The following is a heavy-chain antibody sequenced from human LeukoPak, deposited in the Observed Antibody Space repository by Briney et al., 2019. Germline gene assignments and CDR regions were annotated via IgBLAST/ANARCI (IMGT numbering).Heavy chain of an antibody. Sequence: GGSLRLSCAASGFTFSSYWMSWVRQAPGKGLEWVANIKQDGSEKYYVDSVKGRFTISRDNAKNSLYLQMNSLRAEDTAVYYCSLNSGYDFDWYFDLWGRGTLVTASS. CDR3: SLNSGYDFDWYFDL. J-gene: IGHJ2*01. D-gene: IGHD5-12*01. CDR2: IKQDGSEK. V-gene: IGHV3-7*02. CDR1: GFTFSSYW.